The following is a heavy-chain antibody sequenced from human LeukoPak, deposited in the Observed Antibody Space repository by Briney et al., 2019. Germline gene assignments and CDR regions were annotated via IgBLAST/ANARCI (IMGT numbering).Heavy chain of an antibody. V-gene: IGHV3-13*01. J-gene: IGHJ6*02. Sequence: GGSLRLSCAASGFTFSSYDMHWVRQATGKGLEWVSAISTAGDTYYPGSVKGRFTISRENAKNSLYLQMNSLRAGDTAVYYCARWGFGELSGMDVWGQGTTVTVSS. CDR3: ARWGFGELSGMDV. D-gene: IGHD3-10*01. CDR1: GFTFSSYD. CDR2: ISTAGDT.